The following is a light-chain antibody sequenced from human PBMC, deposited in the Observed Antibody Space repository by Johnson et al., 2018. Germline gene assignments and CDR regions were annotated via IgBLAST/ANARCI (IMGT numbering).Light chain of an antibody. CDR2: ENN. Sequence: QSVLTQPPSVSAAPGQKVTISCSGSSSNIGNNYVSWYQQLPGTAPKLLIYENNKRRSGIPDRFSGSKSGTSATLGITGLQTGAEADYYCGTLDSSLSAGNVIGTGTKVTVL. V-gene: IGLV1-51*02. CDR1: SSNIGNNY. CDR3: GTLDSSLSAGNV. J-gene: IGLJ1*01.